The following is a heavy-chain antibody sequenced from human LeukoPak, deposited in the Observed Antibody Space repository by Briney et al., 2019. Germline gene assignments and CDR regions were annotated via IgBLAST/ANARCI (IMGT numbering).Heavy chain of an antibody. D-gene: IGHD5-24*01. Sequence: PGGSLRLSCAASGLTFSSRWMSWVRQAPGKGLEWVGNIQPDGSEQYPVDSVKGRFTISRDNARNSLFLQMNSLRAEDTAVYYCARVRGMATIFDAFDIWGQGTMVTVSS. J-gene: IGHJ3*02. CDR2: IQPDGSEQ. CDR1: GLTFSSRW. V-gene: IGHV3-7*01. CDR3: ARVRGMATIFDAFDI.